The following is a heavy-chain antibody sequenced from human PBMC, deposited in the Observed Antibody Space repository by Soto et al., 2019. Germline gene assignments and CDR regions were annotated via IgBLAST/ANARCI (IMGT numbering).Heavy chain of an antibody. Sequence: GGSLRLSCAASGFTFSGSAMHWVRQASGKGLEWVGRIRSKTDGGTTDYAAPVKGRFTISRYDSKNTLYLQMNSLKTEDTAVYYCTTDHLYGDYVGYWGQGTLVTVSS. CDR3: TTDHLYGDYVGY. J-gene: IGHJ4*02. CDR1: GFTFSGSA. V-gene: IGHV3-15*01. D-gene: IGHD4-17*01. CDR2: IRSKTDGGTT.